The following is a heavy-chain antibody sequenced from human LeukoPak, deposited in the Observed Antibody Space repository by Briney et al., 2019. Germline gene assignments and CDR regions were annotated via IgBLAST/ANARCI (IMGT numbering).Heavy chain of an antibody. CDR2: VNHSGST. CDR3: ARGLDDTTILTLFDY. J-gene: IGHJ4*02. Sequence: SETLSLTCAVYGGSFSGYYWSWIRQPPGRGLEWIGEVNHSGSTNYNPSLKSLVAISVDTSKNQFSLKLSSVTAADTALYYCARGLDDTTILTLFDYWGQGTLVTVSS. V-gene: IGHV4-34*01. D-gene: IGHD5-18*01. CDR1: GGSFSGYY.